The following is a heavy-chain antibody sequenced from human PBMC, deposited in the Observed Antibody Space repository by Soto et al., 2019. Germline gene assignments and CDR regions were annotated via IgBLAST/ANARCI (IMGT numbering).Heavy chain of an antibody. Sequence: EVQLVESGGGLVQPGRSLRLSCAASGFTLDDYAMHWVRQAPGKGLEWVSGTSWNSGSIGYADSVKGRFTISRDNAKNSLYLQVNSLRAEDTALYYCARVASSYCSSTSCYSRTHDYFDYWGQGTLVTVSS. CDR3: ARVASSYCSSTSCYSRTHDYFDY. J-gene: IGHJ4*02. V-gene: IGHV3-9*01. D-gene: IGHD2-2*02. CDR2: TSWNSGSI. CDR1: GFTLDDYA.